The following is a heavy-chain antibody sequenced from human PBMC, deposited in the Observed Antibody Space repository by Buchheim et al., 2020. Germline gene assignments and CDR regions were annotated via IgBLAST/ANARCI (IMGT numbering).Heavy chain of an antibody. CDR1: GGSISSSSYY. CDR3: ARDPYSSGWYRGEGLFGMDV. Sequence: QLQLQESGPGLVKPSETLSLTCTVSGGSISSSSYYWGWIRQPPGKGLEWIGSIYYSGSTYYNPSLKSRVNISVDASKNQFSLKLSSVTAADTAVYYCARDPYSSGWYRGEGLFGMDVWGQGTT. J-gene: IGHJ6*02. V-gene: IGHV4-39*07. CDR2: IYYSGST. D-gene: IGHD6-19*01.